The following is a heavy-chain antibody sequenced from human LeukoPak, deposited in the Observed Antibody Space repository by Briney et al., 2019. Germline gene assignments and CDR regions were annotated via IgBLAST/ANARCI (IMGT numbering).Heavy chain of an antibody. CDR2: IYYSGST. CDR1: GGSLSSYY. CDR3: ARDKSLYAFDI. V-gene: IGHV4-59*01. Sequence: SETLSLTCTVSGGSLSSYYWSWIRQPPGKGLEWIGYIYYSGSTNYNPSLKSRVTISVDTSKNQFSLKLSSVTAADTAVYYCARDKSLYAFDIWGQGTMVTVSS. J-gene: IGHJ3*02.